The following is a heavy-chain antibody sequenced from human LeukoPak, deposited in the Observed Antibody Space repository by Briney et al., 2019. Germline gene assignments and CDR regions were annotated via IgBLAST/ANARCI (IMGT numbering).Heavy chain of an antibody. D-gene: IGHD2-15*01. CDR1: GYSISSGYY. CDR2: IYHSGST. CDR3: ASFLNYCSGGSCYSKNFQH. Sequence: PSETLSLTCTVSGYSISSGYYWGWIRQPPEKGLEWIGSIYHSGSTYYNPSLKSRVTISVDTSKNQFSLKLSSVTAADTAVYYCASFLNYCSGGSCYSKNFQHWGQGTLVTVSS. V-gene: IGHV4-38-2*02. J-gene: IGHJ1*01.